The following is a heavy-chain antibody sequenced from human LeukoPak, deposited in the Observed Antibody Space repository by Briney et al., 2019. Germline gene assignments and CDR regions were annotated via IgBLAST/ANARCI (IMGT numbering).Heavy chain of an antibody. Sequence: SETLSLTCTVSGGSISGTDLYWGWIRQLPGKGLEWIGNIHSTGNSFCNPSLKSRVIISVDTSKNQFSLKLSSVTAADTAVYYCEKDSHLDVWGHGTTVTVSS. CDR2: IHSTGNS. CDR3: EKDSHLDV. D-gene: IGHD2-15*01. V-gene: IGHV4-39*01. CDR1: GGSISGTDLY. J-gene: IGHJ6*02.